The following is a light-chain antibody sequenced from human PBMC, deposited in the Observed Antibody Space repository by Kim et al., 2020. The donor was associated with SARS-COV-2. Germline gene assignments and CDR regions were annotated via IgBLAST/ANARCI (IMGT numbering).Light chain of an antibody. CDR1: SSDIGYYNF. V-gene: IGLV2-14*03. Sequence: GQSVTISCTGTSSDIGYYNFVSWYQQHPGKAPKLMIYDVTNRPSGVSNRFSGSKTGNTASLTISGLQPEDEAVYYCTSYTDTITVLFGGGTQLTVL. CDR3: TSYTDTITVL. CDR2: DVT. J-gene: IGLJ2*01.